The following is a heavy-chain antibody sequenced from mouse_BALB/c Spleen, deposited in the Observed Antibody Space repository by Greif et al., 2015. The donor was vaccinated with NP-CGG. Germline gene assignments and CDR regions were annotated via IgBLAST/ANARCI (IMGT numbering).Heavy chain of an antibody. D-gene: IGHD1-1*01. CDR1: GFNIKDTY. V-gene: IGHV14-3*02. J-gene: IGHJ3*01. CDR2: IDPANGNT. Sequence: VQLQQPGAELVKPGASVKLSCTASGFNIKDTYMHWVKQRPEQGLEWIGRIDPANGNTKYDPKFQGKATITADTSSNTAYLQLSSLTSEDTAVYYCASYYYGSRRVWFAYWGQGTLVTVSA. CDR3: ASYYYGSRRVWFAY.